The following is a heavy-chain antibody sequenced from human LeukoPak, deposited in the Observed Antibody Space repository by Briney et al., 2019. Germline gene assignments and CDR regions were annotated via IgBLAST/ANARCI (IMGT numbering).Heavy chain of an antibody. CDR1: GGTFSSYA. V-gene: IGHV1-69*04. J-gene: IGHJ5*02. CDR3: ARLRYHDYGDHPRWFDP. CDR2: IIPILGIA. D-gene: IGHD4-17*01. Sequence: ASVKVSCKASGGTFSSYAISWVRQAPGQGLEWMGRIIPILGIANYAQKFQGRVTITADKFTSTAYMELSSLRSEDTAVYYCARLRYHDYGDHPRWFDPWGQGTLVTVSS.